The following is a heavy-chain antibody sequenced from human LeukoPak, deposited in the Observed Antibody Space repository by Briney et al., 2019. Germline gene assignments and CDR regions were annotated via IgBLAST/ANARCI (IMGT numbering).Heavy chain of an antibody. CDR2: IYYSGST. CDR1: GGSISSGGYY. D-gene: IGHD2-21*02. V-gene: IGHV4-31*03. J-gene: IGHJ6*02. CDR3: ARGNCGGDCYSRAGYYYYYGMDV. Sequence: SETLSLTCTVSGGSISSGGYYWSWIRQHPGKGLEWIGYIYYSGSTYYNPSLKSRVTISVDTSKNQFSLKLSSVTAADTAVYYCARGNCGGDCYSRAGYYYYYGMDVWGQGTTVTVSS.